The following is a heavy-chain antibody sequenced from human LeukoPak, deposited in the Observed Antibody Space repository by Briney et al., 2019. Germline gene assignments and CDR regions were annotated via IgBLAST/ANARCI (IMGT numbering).Heavy chain of an antibody. Sequence: SETLSLTCAVSGGSISSSNWWSWIRQPPGKRLEWIGYVYYSGSTNYNPSLKSRVTMSADTSKNQLSLKLRSVTAADTAVYYCARDRGQVATTFYFDYWGRGTLVTVS. CDR3: ARDRGQVATTFYFDY. CDR2: VYYSGST. J-gene: IGHJ4*02. D-gene: IGHD5-12*01. CDR1: GGSISSSNW. V-gene: IGHV4-61*01.